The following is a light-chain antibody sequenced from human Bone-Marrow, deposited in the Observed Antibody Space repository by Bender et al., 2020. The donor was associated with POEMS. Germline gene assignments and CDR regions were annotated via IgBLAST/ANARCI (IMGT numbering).Light chain of an antibody. CDR1: SSDVGAYNY. CDR2: EVS. CDR3: CSYASSGTYV. Sequence: QSALTQPPSASGSPGQSVTISCSGSSSDVGAYNYVSWYQQPPGTAPKLMIYEVSLRPSGVPDRFSGSKSGNTASLTISGLQAEDEADYYGCSYASSGTYVFGTGTKVTVL. V-gene: IGLV2-18*02. J-gene: IGLJ1*01.